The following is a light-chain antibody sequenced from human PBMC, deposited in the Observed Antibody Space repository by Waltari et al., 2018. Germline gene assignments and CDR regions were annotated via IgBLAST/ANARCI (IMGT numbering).Light chain of an antibody. CDR3: QQYDGSGVT. J-gene: IGKJ4*01. Sequence: EIVLTQSPGTLSLSPGERVTLSCRGSQYITGYWLTWYQQKPGQAPRLLIYAASTRAPGIPDRFSCSGSLTDFSLTISRLEPEDSAAYYCQQYDGSGVTFGGGTKVEIK. CDR2: AAS. CDR1: QYITGYW. V-gene: IGKV3-20*01.